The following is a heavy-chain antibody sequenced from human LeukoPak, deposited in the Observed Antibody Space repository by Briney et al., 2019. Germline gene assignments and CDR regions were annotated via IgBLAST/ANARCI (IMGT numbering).Heavy chain of an antibody. J-gene: IGHJ5*02. CDR1: GFTFSSYS. CDR3: ARSQNVKYNWFDP. D-gene: IGHD1-1*01. CDR2: ISSSSSYI. Sequence: GSLRLSCAASGFTFSSYSMNWVRQAPGKGLEWVSSISSSSSYIYYADSVKGRFTISRDNAKNSLYLQMNSLRAEDTAVYYCARSQNVKYNWFDPWGQGTLVTVSS. V-gene: IGHV3-21*01.